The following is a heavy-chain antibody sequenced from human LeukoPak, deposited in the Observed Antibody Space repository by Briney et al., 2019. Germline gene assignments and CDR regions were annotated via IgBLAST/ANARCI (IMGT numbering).Heavy chain of an antibody. D-gene: IGHD6-6*01. CDR2: ISSSGSTI. CDR3: ASYSSSSVGMYYHYGMDV. J-gene: IGHJ6*02. CDR1: GFTFSDYY. Sequence: GGSLRLSCAASGFTFSDYYMSWIRQAPGKGLEWVSYISSSGSTIYYADSVQGRFTISRDNAKNSLYLQMNSLRAEDTAVYYCASYSSSSVGMYYHYGMDVWGQGTTVTVSS. V-gene: IGHV3-11*01.